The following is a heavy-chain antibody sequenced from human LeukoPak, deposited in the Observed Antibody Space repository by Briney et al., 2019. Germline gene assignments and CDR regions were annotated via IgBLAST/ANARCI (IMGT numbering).Heavy chain of an antibody. CDR2: IYYSGST. J-gene: IGHJ3*02. CDR1: GGSISSYY. V-gene: IGHV4-59*01. Sequence: SETLSLTCTVSGGSISSYYWSWIRQPPGKGLEWIGYIYYSGSTNYNPSLKSRVTISVDTSKNQFSLMLSSVTAADTAVYYCARERLRAFDIWGQGTMVTVSS. CDR3: ARERLRAFDI.